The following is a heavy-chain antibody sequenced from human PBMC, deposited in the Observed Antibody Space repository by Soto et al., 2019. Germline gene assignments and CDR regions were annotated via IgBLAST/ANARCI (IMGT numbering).Heavy chain of an antibody. D-gene: IGHD3-10*01. J-gene: IGHJ4*02. Sequence: PSETLSLTCSVSDDSITGGGYYWSWIRQHPAKGLEWIDSIYYRGSTYYNPSLRSRGTISLDPSQARLSLRLTSLTAADTATYYCARGGSGTYHVWGQGTLVTVSS. CDR1: DDSITGGGYY. CDR2: IYYRGST. CDR3: ARGGSGTYHV. V-gene: IGHV4-31*02.